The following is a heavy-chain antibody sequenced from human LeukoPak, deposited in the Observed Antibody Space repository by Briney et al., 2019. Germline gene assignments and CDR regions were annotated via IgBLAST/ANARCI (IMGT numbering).Heavy chain of an antibody. D-gene: IGHD3-10*01. CDR1: GFTFSSYW. J-gene: IGHJ4*02. V-gene: IGHV3-74*01. CDR3: AKDPGYGSGSYYFDY. Sequence: GGSLRLSCAASGFTFSSYWMHWVRQAPGKGLVWVSRINSDGSSTSYADSVKGRFTISRDNAKNTLYLQMNSLRAEDTAVYYCAKDPGYGSGSYYFDYGGQGTLVTVSS. CDR2: INSDGSST.